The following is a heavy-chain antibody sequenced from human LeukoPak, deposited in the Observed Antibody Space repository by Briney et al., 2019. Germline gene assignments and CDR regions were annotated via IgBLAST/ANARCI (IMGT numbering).Heavy chain of an antibody. D-gene: IGHD5-12*01. CDR2: ISYDGSNK. J-gene: IGHJ5*02. CDR1: GFTFSSYG. CDR3: ANPDIVATIGWFDP. V-gene: IGHV3-30*18. Sequence: PGGSLRLSCAASGFTFSSYGMHWVRQAPGKGLEWVAVISYDGSNKYYADSVKGRFTISRDNSKNTLYLQMNSLRAEDTAVYYCANPDIVATIGWFDPWGQGTLVTVSS.